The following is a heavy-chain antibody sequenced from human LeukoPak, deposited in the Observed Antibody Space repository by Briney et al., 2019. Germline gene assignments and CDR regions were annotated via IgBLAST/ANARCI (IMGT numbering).Heavy chain of an antibody. CDR3: ARFIAAAAYGMDV. CDR1: GFTFSSDS. CDR2: ISSSSSYI. Sequence: GGSLRLSCAASGFTFSSDSMNWVRQAPGKGLEWVSSISSSSSYIYYADSVKGRFTISRDNAKNSLYLQMNSLRAEDTAVYYCARFIAAAAYGMDVWGQGTTVTVSS. D-gene: IGHD6-13*01. V-gene: IGHV3-21*01. J-gene: IGHJ6*02.